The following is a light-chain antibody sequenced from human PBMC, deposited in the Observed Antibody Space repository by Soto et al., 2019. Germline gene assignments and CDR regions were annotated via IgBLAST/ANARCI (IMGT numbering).Light chain of an antibody. CDR1: QSVNSN. J-gene: IGKJ4*01. Sequence: EIVMTQSPATLSVSPGEAVALSVRASQSVNSNLAWYQQKPGQAPRLLIYHASTRATGIPARFSGSGSGTEFTLTISSLQSEDFAIFYCQQFNNWPPITFGGGTKVDIK. CDR2: HAS. CDR3: QQFNNWPPIT. V-gene: IGKV3D-15*01.